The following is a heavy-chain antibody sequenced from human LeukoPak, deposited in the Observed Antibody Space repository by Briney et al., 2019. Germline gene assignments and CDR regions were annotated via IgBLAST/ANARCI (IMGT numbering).Heavy chain of an antibody. CDR3: ARYYDFWSGEKGLDY. J-gene: IGHJ4*02. CDR1: GYTFTSYG. D-gene: IGHD3-3*01. CDR2: ISAYNGNT. Sequence: ASVKVSCKASGYTFTSYGISWVRQAPGQGLEWMGWISAYNGNTNYAQKLQGRVTMTTDTSTSTAYMELRSLRSDDTAVYYCARYYDFWSGEKGLDYWGQGTLVTVSS. V-gene: IGHV1-18*01.